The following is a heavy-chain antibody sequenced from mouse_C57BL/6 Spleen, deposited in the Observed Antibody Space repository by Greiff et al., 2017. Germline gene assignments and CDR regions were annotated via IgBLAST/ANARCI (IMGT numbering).Heavy chain of an antibody. CDR3: ASEGFAY. J-gene: IGHJ3*01. CDR1: GYSITSGYY. Sequence: DVQLVESGPGLVKPSQSLSLTCSVTGYSITSGYYWNWIRQFPGNKLEWMGYISYDGSNNYNPSLKNRISITRDTSKNQFFLKLNSVTTEDTATYYCASEGFAYWGQGTLVTVSA. V-gene: IGHV3-6*01. CDR2: ISYDGSN.